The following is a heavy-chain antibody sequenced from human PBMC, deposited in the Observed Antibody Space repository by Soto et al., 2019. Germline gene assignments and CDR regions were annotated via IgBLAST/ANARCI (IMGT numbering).Heavy chain of an antibody. D-gene: IGHD3-10*01. CDR1: GGSISSSSYY. CDR3: AGPRGMGYYMDV. Sequence: PSETLSLTCSVSGGSISSSSYYWGWIRQPPGKGLEWIGSIYYSGSTYYNPSLKSRVTISVDTSKNQFSLKLSSVTAADTAVYYCAGPRGMGYYMDVWGKGTTVTVSS. CDR2: IYYSGST. V-gene: IGHV4-39*01. J-gene: IGHJ6*03.